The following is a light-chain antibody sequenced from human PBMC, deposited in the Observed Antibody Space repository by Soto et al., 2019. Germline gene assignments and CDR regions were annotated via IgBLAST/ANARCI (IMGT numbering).Light chain of an antibody. CDR1: RSISTY. J-gene: IGKJ4*02. CDR2: EAL. V-gene: IGKV3-11*01. CDR3: QQRNNWPLT. Sequence: VWSPSPATLSLSKRERATLSCRASRSISTYLAWYQQRPGQAPRLLIYEALNRATGIPARFSGSGSGTDFTLTISSLEPEDFAVYYCQQRNNWPLTVGGGTKVDI.